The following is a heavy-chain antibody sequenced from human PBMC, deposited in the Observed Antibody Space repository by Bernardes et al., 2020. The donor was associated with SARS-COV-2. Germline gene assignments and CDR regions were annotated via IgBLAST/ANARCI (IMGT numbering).Heavy chain of an antibody. J-gene: IGHJ5*02. Sequence: SETLSLTCTVPHDSFRNYYWSWIRQPPGKGLEWIGNIFDTETTNFSPSLKSRVTISVDTSKKEFSLSLRSVTAADTATYYCARVALRDGERNLYNWFDTWGQGILVTVSS. CDR1: HDSFRNYY. V-gene: IGHV4-59*01. CDR2: IFDTETT. D-gene: IGHD4-17*01. CDR3: ARVALRDGERNLYNWFDT.